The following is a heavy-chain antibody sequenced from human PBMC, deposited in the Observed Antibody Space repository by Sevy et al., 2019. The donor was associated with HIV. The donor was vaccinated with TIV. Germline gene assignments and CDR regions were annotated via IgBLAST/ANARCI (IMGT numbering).Heavy chain of an antibody. Sequence: GGSLRLSCAASGFTFSGNWMSWVRQAPGKGLEWVADIKEDGSEKDYVDSVKGRFTISRDNAKKSLYLQMNNLRAEDTAVYYCARDAGYCSSTSCYRGDYFDYWGQGTLVTVSS. D-gene: IGHD2-2*02. CDR1: GFTFSGNW. CDR3: ARDAGYCSSTSCYRGDYFDY. V-gene: IGHV3-7*01. J-gene: IGHJ4*02. CDR2: IKEDGSEK.